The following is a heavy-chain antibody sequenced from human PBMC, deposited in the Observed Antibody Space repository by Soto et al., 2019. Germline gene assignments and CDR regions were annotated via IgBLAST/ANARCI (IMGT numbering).Heavy chain of an antibody. J-gene: IGHJ3*02. V-gene: IGHV1-3*01. CDR1: GYTFTGYA. Sequence: GASVKVSCKASGYTFTGYAMHWVRQAPGQRLEWMGWINAGNGNTKYSQKFQGRVTITRDTSASTAYMELSSLRSEDTAVYYCARDAPWDAFDIWGQGTMVTVSS. CDR2: INAGNGNT. CDR3: ARDAPWDAFDI.